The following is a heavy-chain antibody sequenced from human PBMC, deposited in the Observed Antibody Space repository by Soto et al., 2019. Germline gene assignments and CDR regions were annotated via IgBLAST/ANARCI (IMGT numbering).Heavy chain of an antibody. Sequence: ASVKVSCKASGYTFSVYHMHWVRQDPGQGLEWMGWVHPNSGGTNYAQSFEGRVTMTRDTSINTAYMELSRLTSDDTAVYYCAKELQRGMLVCGQGTTVTVSS. CDR3: AKELQRGMLV. CDR2: VHPNSGGT. D-gene: IGHD4-4*01. CDR1: GYTFSVYH. J-gene: IGHJ6*02. V-gene: IGHV1-2*02.